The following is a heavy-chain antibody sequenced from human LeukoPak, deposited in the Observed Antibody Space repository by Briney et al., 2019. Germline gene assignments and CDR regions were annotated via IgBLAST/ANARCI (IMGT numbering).Heavy chain of an antibody. CDR1: GYTFTGYY. V-gene: IGHV1-69*13. D-gene: IGHD5-12*01. Sequence: WASVKVSCKASGYTFTGYYMHWVRRAPGQGLEWMGGIIPIFGTANYAQKFQGRVTITADESTSTAYMELSSLRSEDTAVYYCARDLGLRFSTPTWSYYFDYWGQGTLVTVSS. J-gene: IGHJ4*02. CDR3: ARDLGLRFSTPTWSYYFDY. CDR2: IIPIFGTA.